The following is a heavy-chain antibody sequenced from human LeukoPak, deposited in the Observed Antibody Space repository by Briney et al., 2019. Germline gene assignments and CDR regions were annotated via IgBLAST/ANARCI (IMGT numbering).Heavy chain of an antibody. CDR3: ARAHDYGDGTDAFDI. Sequence: SETLSLTCAVYGGSFSGYYWSWIRQPPGKGLEWIGEINHSGSTNYNPSLKSRVTISVDTSKNQFSLKLSSVTAADTAVYYCARAHDYGDGTDAFDIWGQGTMVTVSS. D-gene: IGHD4-17*01. CDR1: GGSFSGYY. J-gene: IGHJ3*02. V-gene: IGHV4-34*01. CDR2: INHSGST.